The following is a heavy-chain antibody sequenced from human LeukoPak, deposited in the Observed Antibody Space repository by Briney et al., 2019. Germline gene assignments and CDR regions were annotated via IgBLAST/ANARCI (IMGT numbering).Heavy chain of an antibody. Sequence: SETLSLTCAVYGGSFSGYYWSWIRQPPGKGLEWIGEINHSGSTNYNPSLKSRVTISVDTSKNQFSLKLSSVTAADTAVYYCARVVRKGIAIFGVVSTNGMDVWGQGTTVTVSS. D-gene: IGHD3-3*01. CDR1: GGSFSGYY. J-gene: IGHJ6*02. CDR2: INHSGST. CDR3: ARVVRKGIAIFGVVSTNGMDV. V-gene: IGHV4-34*01.